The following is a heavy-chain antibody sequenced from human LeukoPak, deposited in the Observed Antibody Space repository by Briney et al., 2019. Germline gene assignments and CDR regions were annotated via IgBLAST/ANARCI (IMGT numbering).Heavy chain of an antibody. Sequence: SQSLSLTCTVSGGSISNYYWSWIRQPAGKGLEWIGRIYTSGSTYYNPSLKSRVTISVDTSKNQFSLKLSSVTAADTAVYYCARVGATTTALFDYWGQGTLVTVSS. CDR2: IYTSGST. V-gene: IGHV4-4*07. D-gene: IGHD1-26*01. CDR1: GGSISNYY. J-gene: IGHJ4*02. CDR3: ARVGATTTALFDY.